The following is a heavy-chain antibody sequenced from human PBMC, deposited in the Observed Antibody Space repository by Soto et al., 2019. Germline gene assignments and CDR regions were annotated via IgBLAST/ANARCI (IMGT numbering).Heavy chain of an antibody. CDR3: ARARQYYDCELDP. CDR1: GGSISSGGYS. V-gene: IGHV4-31*03. Sequence: PRSVTCSVSGGSISSGGYSWTWISQHPGKGLEWIGYIYYTGRTYYNPSLKSRLSISLDTSENQFSLKLTSVTAADTAIYYCARARQYYDCELDPWGQGTLVTVSS. CDR2: IYYTGRT. D-gene: IGHD3-16*01. J-gene: IGHJ5*02.